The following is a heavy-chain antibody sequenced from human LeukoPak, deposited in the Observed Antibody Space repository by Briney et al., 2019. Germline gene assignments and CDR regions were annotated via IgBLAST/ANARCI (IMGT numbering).Heavy chain of an antibody. CDR2: MNPNSGNT. CDR1: GDTFIIND. CDR3: ARAISYYYYMDV. J-gene: IGHJ6*03. Sequence: ASVKVSCKASGDTFIINDINWVRQATGQGLEWMGWMNPNSGNTGYAQKFQGRVTMARNTSISTAYMELSSLRSEDTAVYYCARAISYYYYMDVWGKGTTVTVSS. V-gene: IGHV1-8*02.